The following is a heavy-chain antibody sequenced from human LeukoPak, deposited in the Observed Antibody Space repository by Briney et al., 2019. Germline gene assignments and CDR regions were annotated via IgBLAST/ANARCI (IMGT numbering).Heavy chain of an antibody. CDR1: GGSISNYY. V-gene: IGHV4-59*01. J-gene: IGHJ5*02. CDR3: ARGHDGVVGWFAP. Sequence: SETLSLTCTVSGGSISNYYWIWIRQPPGKGLEWIGHISYSGSTNYNPSLKSRVTISVDTSKNHFSLKVTSVTAADTAVYYCARGHDGVVGWFAPWGRGTLVTVSS. CDR2: ISYSGST. D-gene: IGHD4-17*01.